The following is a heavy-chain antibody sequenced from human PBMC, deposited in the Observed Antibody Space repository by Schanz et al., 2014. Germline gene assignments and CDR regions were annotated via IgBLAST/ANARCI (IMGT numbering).Heavy chain of an antibody. J-gene: IGHJ3*02. CDR2: ISYGTSYI. CDR3: AKGRFGELSAFDI. D-gene: IGHD3-10*01. CDR1: GFTFSSYA. Sequence: VQLVESGGGVVQPGRSLRLSCAASGFTFSSYALHWVRQAPGKGLEWVSSISYGTSYIYYAESVKGRFTISRDNAKNTLYLQVNSLRAEDTAVDYCAKGRFGELSAFDIWGQGTMVTVSS. V-gene: IGHV3-21*04.